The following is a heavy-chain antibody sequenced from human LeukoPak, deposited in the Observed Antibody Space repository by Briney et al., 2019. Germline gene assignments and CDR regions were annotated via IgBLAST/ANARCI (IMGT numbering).Heavy chain of an antibody. CDR2: MSAYNGNT. D-gene: IGHD6-13*01. V-gene: IGHV1-18*01. J-gene: IGHJ4*02. Sequence: ASVKVSCKASGYTFTSYGISWVRQAPGQGLEWMGWMSAYNGNTNYAQKLQDRVTMTTDTSTSTAYMELRSMRSDDTAVYYCVRSHIREAAGILVDWGQGTLVTVSS. CDR1: GYTFTSYG. CDR3: VRSHIREAAGILVD.